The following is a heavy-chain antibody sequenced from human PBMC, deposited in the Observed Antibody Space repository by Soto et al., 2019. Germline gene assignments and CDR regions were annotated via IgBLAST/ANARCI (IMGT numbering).Heavy chain of an antibody. Sequence: PSETLSLTCTVSGGSISSYYWSWIRQPPGKGLEWIGYIYYSGSTYYNPSLKSRVTISVDTSKNQFSLKLSSVTAADTAVYYCARGVNYYDSSGSSLFDPWGQGALVTVSS. D-gene: IGHD3-22*01. CDR1: GGSISSYY. J-gene: IGHJ5*02. CDR3: ARGVNYYDSSGSSLFDP. CDR2: IYYSGST. V-gene: IGHV4-59*08.